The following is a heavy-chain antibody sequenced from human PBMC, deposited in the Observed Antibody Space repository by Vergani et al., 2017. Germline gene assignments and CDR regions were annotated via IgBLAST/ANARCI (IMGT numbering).Heavy chain of an antibody. Sequence: EVQLVESGGGLVQPGGSLRLSCAASGFTVSSNYMSWVRQAPGKGLEWVSVIYSGGSTYYADSVKGRFTISRDNSKNTLYLQMNSLRAEDTAVYYCARTPYNPYFDYWGQGTLVTVSS. CDR1: GFTVSSNY. V-gene: IGHV3-53*01. CDR3: ARTPYNPYFDY. CDR2: IYSGGST. J-gene: IGHJ4*02. D-gene: IGHD1-14*01.